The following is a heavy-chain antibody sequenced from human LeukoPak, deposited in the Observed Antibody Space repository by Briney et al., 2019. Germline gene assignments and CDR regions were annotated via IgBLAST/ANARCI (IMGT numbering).Heavy chain of an antibody. CDR1: GGSLSSSNYY. J-gene: IGHJ5*02. V-gene: IGHV4-61*02. CDR3: ARDRGITTARGVPSWFDT. Sequence: PSETLSLTCTVSGGSLSSSNYYCTWIRQPAGKGLEWIGRIYTTGSPSYSPSLKSRVTISVDTPTNQFSLKLTSVSAADTAVYYCARDRGITTARGVPSWFDTWGQGTLGTVSS. D-gene: IGHD3-10*01. CDR2: IYTTGSP.